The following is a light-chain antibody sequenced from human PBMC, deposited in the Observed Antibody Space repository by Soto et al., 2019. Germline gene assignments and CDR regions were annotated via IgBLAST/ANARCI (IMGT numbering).Light chain of an antibody. CDR2: GAS. V-gene: IGKV3-20*01. Sequence: EIVLTHSPTTLSVSPGSRATLSCGAGQSVSSGLAWYHQKPGQAPRLLIYGASTRATGIPARFSGSGSGTDFTLTISRLETEDFAVYYCQQYGGTHPITFGQGTGLEIK. CDR1: QSVSSG. CDR3: QQYGGTHPIT. J-gene: IGKJ5*01.